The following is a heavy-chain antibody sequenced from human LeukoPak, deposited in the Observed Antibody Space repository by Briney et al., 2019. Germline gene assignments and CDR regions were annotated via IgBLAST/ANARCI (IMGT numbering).Heavy chain of an antibody. D-gene: IGHD6-13*01. Sequence: SETLSLTCAVYGGSFSGYYWSWIRQPPGKGLEWIGEINHSGSTNYNPSLKSRVTISVDTSKNQFSLKLSSVTAADTAVYYCARTGGSSWLFDYWGQGTLVTVSS. J-gene: IGHJ4*02. CDR2: INHSGST. CDR3: ARTGGSSWLFDY. CDR1: GGSFSGYY. V-gene: IGHV4-34*01.